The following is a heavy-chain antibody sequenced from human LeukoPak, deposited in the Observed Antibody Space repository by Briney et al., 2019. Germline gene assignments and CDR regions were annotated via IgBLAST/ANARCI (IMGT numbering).Heavy chain of an antibody. D-gene: IGHD3-10*01. V-gene: IGHV3-23*01. J-gene: IGHJ4*02. CDR3: AKDQTLSAYYYGSGSNFDY. Sequence: GGSLRLSCAASGFTFSNAWMSWVRQAPGKGLEWVSSISSTGGTTYYADSVKFRFTISRDNSKNTLYLQMNSLRAEDTAVYYCAKDQTLSAYYYGSGSNFDYWGQGTLVTVSS. CDR2: ISSTGGTT. CDR1: GFTFSNAW.